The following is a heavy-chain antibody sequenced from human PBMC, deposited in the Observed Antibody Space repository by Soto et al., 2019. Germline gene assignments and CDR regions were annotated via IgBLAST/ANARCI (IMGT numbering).Heavy chain of an antibody. CDR2: INSDGSST. J-gene: IGHJ5*02. V-gene: IGHV3-74*01. D-gene: IGHD3-22*01. CDR3: ARALYYYDSSGYYGS. CDR1: GFTISSHW. Sequence: GGSLRLSCAASGFTISSHWMHWVRQAPGKGLVWVSRINSDGSSTSYADSVKGRFTISRDNAKNSLYLQMNSLRAEDTAVYYCARALYYYDSSGYYGSLGQGNLVTVSS.